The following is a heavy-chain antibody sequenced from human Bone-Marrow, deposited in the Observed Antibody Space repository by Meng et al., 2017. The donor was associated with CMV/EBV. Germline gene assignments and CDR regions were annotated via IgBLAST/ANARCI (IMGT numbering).Heavy chain of an antibody. D-gene: IGHD5-18*01. J-gene: IGHJ3*02. CDR2: IYYSGST. CDR3: ARSRYGLDYAFDI. CDR1: GGSISSSSYY. Sequence: GSLRLSCTVSGGSISSSSYYWGWIRQPPGKGLEWIGSIYYSGSTYYNPSLKSRVTISVDTSKNQFSLKLSSVIAADTAVYYCARSRYGLDYAFDIWGQGTMVTVSS. V-gene: IGHV4-39*07.